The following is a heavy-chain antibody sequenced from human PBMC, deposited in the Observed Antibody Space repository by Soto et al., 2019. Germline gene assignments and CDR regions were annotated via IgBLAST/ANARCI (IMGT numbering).Heavy chain of an antibody. D-gene: IGHD2-15*01. CDR2: IDPADSYT. Sequence: GESLKISCKGSGYSFTSYWISWVRQMPVKGLEWMGRIDPADSYTNYNPSFQGRVTISADKSISTAYLQWSSLQASDTAIYYCSKYSWAQNWFDPWGQGTQVTVSS. CDR3: SKYSWAQNWFDP. CDR1: GYSFTSYW. V-gene: IGHV5-10-1*01. J-gene: IGHJ5*02.